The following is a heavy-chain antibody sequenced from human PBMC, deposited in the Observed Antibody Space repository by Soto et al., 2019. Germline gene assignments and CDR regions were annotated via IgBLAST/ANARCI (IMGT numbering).Heavy chain of an antibody. D-gene: IGHD3-22*01. V-gene: IGHV4-34*01. CDR2: ISHSGST. J-gene: IGHJ4*02. Sequence: WTWIRQTPGKGLEWIGEISHSGSTNYNPSLMSRVTMSADTSKKQLSLRLSSVTAADTALYFCARGYESSRRYLPLLDYWGQGTLVTVSS. CDR3: ARGYESSRRYLPLLDY.